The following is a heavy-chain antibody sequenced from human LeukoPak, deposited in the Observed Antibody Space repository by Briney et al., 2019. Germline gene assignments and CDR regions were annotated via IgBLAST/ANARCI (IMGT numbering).Heavy chain of an antibody. CDR2: ISGGNTTI. Sequence: PGGSLRLSCGASGFSFSSFTMNWVRQTPGKGLELVAYISGGNTTIHYADSVKGRFTISRDNAKKSLYLQMNSLGAEDAAVYYCARHAASVRGITDFWGQGTLVTVSS. D-gene: IGHD3-10*01. V-gene: IGHV3-48*04. CDR3: ARHAASVRGITDF. J-gene: IGHJ4*02. CDR1: GFSFSSFT.